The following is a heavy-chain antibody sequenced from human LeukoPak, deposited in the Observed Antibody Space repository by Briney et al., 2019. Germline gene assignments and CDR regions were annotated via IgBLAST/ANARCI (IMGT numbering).Heavy chain of an antibody. Sequence: SETLSLTCTVSGASVSSGGYYWSWIRQPPGKGLEWIGYIYHSGSTYYNPSLKSRVTISVDRSKNQFSLKLSSVTAADTAVYYCARDEGSGWFDPWGQGTPVTVSS. CDR3: ARDEGSGWFDP. CDR2: IYHSGST. J-gene: IGHJ5*02. D-gene: IGHD3-10*01. CDR1: GASVSSGGYY. V-gene: IGHV4-30-2*01.